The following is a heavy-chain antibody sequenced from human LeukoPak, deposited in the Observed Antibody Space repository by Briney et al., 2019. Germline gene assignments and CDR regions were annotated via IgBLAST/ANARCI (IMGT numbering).Heavy chain of an antibody. CDR2: INPNSGGT. Sequence: ASVKVSCKASGYTFIGYYMHWVRQAPGQGLEWMGWINPNSGGTNYAQKFQGRVTMTRDTSISTAYMELSRLRSDDTAVYYCARGEAYYDFWSGRNYGMDVWGQGTTVTVSS. J-gene: IGHJ6*02. V-gene: IGHV1-2*02. D-gene: IGHD3-3*01. CDR1: GYTFIGYY. CDR3: ARGEAYYDFWSGRNYGMDV.